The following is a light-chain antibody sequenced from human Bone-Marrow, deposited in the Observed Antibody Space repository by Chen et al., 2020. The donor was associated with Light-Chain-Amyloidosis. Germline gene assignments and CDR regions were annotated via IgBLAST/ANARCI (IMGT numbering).Light chain of an antibody. CDR3: SSYAGSYTRV. CDR2: DVS. V-gene: IGLV2-11*01. Sequence: QSALTQPRSVSGSPGQSITISCTGTSGDVGGYYFVSWYQQHPGKAPQLIIYDVSKLPPGVPYRFSGSKSGTTASLTVHGLQAEDEADYYCSSYAGSYTRVFGGGTKLTVL. J-gene: IGLJ3*02. CDR1: SGDVGGYYF.